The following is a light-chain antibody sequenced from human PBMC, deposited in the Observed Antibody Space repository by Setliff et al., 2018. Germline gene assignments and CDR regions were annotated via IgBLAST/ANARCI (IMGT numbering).Light chain of an antibody. CDR2: EVS. V-gene: IGLV2-8*01. Sequence: QSVLTQPSSASGSPGQSVTISCTGTSSDVGGYNYVSWYQQHPGKAPKLMIYEVSKRPSGVPDRFSGSKSGNTASLTVSGLQAEDEADYYCSSYAGSLYVFGTGTRSPS. CDR1: SSDVGGYNY. CDR3: SSYAGSLYV. J-gene: IGLJ1*01.